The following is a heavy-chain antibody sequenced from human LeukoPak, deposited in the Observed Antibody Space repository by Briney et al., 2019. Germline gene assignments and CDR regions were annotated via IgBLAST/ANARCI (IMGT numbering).Heavy chain of an antibody. CDR1: GFTFSSNY. Sequence: GGSLRLSCAASGFTFSSNYMSWVRQAPGKGLEWVSSISSSSSYIYYADSVKGRFTISRDNAKNSLYLQMNSLRAEDTAVYYCARAEEGYYYYMDVWGKGTTVTVSS. J-gene: IGHJ6*03. CDR2: ISSSSSYI. V-gene: IGHV3-21*01. CDR3: ARAEEGYYYYMDV.